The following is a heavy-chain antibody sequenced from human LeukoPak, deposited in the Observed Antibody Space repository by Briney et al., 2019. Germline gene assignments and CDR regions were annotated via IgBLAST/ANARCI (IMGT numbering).Heavy chain of an antibody. CDR1: GGSISSSSYY. CDR2: IYYSGST. CDR3: ARAKFRFDY. Sequence: SETLSLTCTVSGGSISSSSYYWGWIRQPPGKGLEWIGSIYYSGSTYYNPSLKSRVTISVDTSKNQFSLKLSSVTAADTAVYYCARAKFRFDYWGQGTLVTVSS. J-gene: IGHJ4*02. V-gene: IGHV4-39*07.